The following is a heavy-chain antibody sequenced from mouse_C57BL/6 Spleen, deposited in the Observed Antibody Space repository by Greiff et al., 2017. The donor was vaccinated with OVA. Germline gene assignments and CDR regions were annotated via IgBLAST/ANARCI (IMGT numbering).Heavy chain of an antibody. D-gene: IGHD2-4*01. CDR3: AREDDYDGYFDV. J-gene: IGHJ1*03. Sequence: QVQLQQPGAELVRPGTSVKLSCKASGYTFTSYWMHWVKQRPGQGLEWIGAIDPSDSYTNYNQKFKGKATLTVDTSSSTAYMQLSSLTSEDSAVYYCAREDDYDGYFDVWGTGTTVTVSS. V-gene: IGHV1-59*01. CDR2: IDPSDSYT. CDR1: GYTFTSYW.